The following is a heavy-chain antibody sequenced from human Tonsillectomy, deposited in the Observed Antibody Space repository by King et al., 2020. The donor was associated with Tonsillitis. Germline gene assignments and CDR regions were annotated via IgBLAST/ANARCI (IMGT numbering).Heavy chain of an antibody. D-gene: IGHD5-18*01. V-gene: IGHV4-34*01. CDR3: ARFLSGYNYGFLFDY. CDR1: GGSFSGYY. Sequence: VQLQQWGAGLLKPSETLSLTCAVYGGSFSGYYWSWIRQPPGKGLDWIGEINHSGSTNYNPSLKSRVTISVDTSKNQFSLKLSSVTAADTAVYYCARFLSGYNYGFLFDYWGQGTLVTVSS. J-gene: IGHJ4*02. CDR2: INHSGST.